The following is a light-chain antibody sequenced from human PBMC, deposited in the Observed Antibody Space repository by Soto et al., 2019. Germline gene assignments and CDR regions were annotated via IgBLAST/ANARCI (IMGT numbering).Light chain of an antibody. J-gene: IGKJ5*01. CDR1: HGISSY. CDR2: AAS. V-gene: IGKV1-9*01. CDR3: QQLNTYPIT. Sequence: IQLTQSPSSLSASVGDRVTITCRASHGISSYLAWYQQKPGKALKLLIYAASTLXSGVPSRFSGSGSGTDFTLTISSLXPEDFATYYCQQLNTYPITFGQGTRLEIK.